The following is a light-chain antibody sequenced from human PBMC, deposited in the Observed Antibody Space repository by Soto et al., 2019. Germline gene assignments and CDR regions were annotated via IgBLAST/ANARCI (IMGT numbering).Light chain of an antibody. J-gene: IGKJ2*01. CDR1: QSVSSY. Sequence: EIVLTQPPATLSLSPGERATLSCRASQSVSSYLAWYQQKPGQAPRLLIYDVSIRATGVPARFSATGSETDFTLTISGLQSEDSAIYYCQQYDIWPPYTFGQGTKVDIK. CDR3: QQYDIWPPYT. V-gene: IGKV3-11*01. CDR2: DVS.